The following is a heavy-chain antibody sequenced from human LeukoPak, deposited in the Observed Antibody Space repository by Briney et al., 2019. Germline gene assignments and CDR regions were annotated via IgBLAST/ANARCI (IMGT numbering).Heavy chain of an antibody. Sequence: PGGSLRLSCAASGFTFSSYGIHWVRQAPGKGLEWVAFISFDGSNKYYADSVKGRFTISRDNSKSTLFLQMSSLRAEDTAVYYCAKDNRWSFEYWGQGTLVTVSS. D-gene: IGHD2-15*01. CDR1: GFTFSSYG. V-gene: IGHV3-30*18. CDR2: ISFDGSNK. J-gene: IGHJ4*02. CDR3: AKDNRWSFEY.